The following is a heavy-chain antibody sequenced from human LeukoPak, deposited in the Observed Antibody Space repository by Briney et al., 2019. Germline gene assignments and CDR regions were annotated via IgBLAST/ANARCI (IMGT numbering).Heavy chain of an antibody. J-gene: IGHJ1*01. CDR3: ARSMAPSGSLYFQH. D-gene: IGHD6-13*01. V-gene: IGHV1-2*02. Sequence: ASVKVSCKAFGYTFTGFYMHWVRQAPGQGLEWMGWINSKSGGTNYAQKFQGRVTMTRDTSISAAYMELSRLRSDDTAVYYCARSMAPSGSLYFQHWGQGTLVTVSS. CDR1: GYTFTGFY. CDR2: INSKSGGT.